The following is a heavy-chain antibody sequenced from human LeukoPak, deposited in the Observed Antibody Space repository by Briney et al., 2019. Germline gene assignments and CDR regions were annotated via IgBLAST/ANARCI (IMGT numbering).Heavy chain of an antibody. CDR2: MRGSSGHT. D-gene: IGHD3-3*01. J-gene: IGHJ4*02. V-gene: IGHV3-23*01. Sequence: GGSLRLSCAASGLTLSSYAMSWVSHPPGKGMEWVSAMRGSSGHTYHAHSVEGRFTISRDNFKNPLYLQMNSLRAEDTAVYYCAKVGFSEMEWLLYSDHWGQGTLVTVSS. CDR1: GLTLSSYA. CDR3: AKVGFSEMEWLLYSDH.